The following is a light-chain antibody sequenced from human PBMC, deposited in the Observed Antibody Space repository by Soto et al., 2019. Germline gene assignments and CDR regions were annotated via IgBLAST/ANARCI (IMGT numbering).Light chain of an antibody. Sequence: DIQITQSPPTQPASVGDRFHITCPASQSISSWLAWYQQKPGKAPKLLIYDASSLESGVPSRFSGSGSGTEFTLTISSLQPEDFATYYCQKTFITPRTFGQGTKVDIK. CDR1: QSISSW. J-gene: IGKJ1*01. CDR3: QKTFITPRT. CDR2: DAS. V-gene: IGKV1-5*01.